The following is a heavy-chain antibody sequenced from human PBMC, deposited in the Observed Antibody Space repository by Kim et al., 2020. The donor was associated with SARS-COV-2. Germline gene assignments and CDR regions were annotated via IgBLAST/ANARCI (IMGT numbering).Heavy chain of an antibody. D-gene: IGHD3-10*02. Sequence: GGSLRLSCAASGFTFSHDWMTWVRQAPGKGLEWVANINQDGSESYYVDSVKGRFTISRDNAKNSLYLQMNSLRVEDTALYYCARSVFGDNYWGQGTL. CDR2: INQDGSES. CDR1: GFTFSHDW. CDR3: ARSVFGDNY. J-gene: IGHJ4*02. V-gene: IGHV3-7*01.